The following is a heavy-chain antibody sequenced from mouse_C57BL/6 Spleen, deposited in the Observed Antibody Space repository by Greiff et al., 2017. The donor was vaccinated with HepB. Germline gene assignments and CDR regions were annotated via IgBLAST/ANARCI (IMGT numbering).Heavy chain of an antibody. D-gene: IGHD1-1*01. V-gene: IGHV1-7*01. J-gene: IGHJ3*01. CDR3: ASSFITTVVAPSY. Sequence: VQLQESGAELAKPGASVKLSCKASGYTFTSYWMHWVKQRPGQGLEWIGYINPSSGYTKYNQKFKDKATLTADKSSSTAYMQLSSLTYEDSAVYDCASSFITTVVAPSYWGQGTLVTVSA. CDR1: GYTFTSYW. CDR2: INPSSGYT.